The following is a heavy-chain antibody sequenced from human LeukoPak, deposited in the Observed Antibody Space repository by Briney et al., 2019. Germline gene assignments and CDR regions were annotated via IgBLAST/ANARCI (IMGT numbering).Heavy chain of an antibody. CDR1: GFTFSNYR. V-gene: IGHV3-74*01. CDR2: INSDGIST. Sequence: GGSLRLSCAASGFTFSNYRMVWVRQAPGKGLVWVSLINSDGISTIYADPVKGRFTISRDNAEDTLYLQMNSLRAEDTAVYYCARASSSGWPNFDYWGQGTLVTVSS. CDR3: ARASSSGWPNFDY. J-gene: IGHJ4*02. D-gene: IGHD6-19*01.